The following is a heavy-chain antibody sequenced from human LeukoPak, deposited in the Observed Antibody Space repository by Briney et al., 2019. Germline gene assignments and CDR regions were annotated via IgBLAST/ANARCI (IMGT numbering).Heavy chain of an antibody. Sequence: ASVKVSCKASGGTFSSYAISWVRQAPGQGLEWMGGIIPIFGTANYAQKFQGRVTITADESTSTAYMELSSLRPEDTAVYYCARVDDLSALGAFDHWGQGTLVTVSS. CDR2: IIPIFGTA. V-gene: IGHV1-69*13. CDR3: ARVDDLSALGAFDH. CDR1: GGTFSSYA. D-gene: IGHD1-26*01. J-gene: IGHJ4*02.